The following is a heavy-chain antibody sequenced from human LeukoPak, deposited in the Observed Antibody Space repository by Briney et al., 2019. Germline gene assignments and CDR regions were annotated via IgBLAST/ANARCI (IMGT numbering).Heavy chain of an antibody. CDR2: MNPNSGNT. J-gene: IGHJ4*02. V-gene: IGHV1-8*01. CDR3: ARASPHVLRFLEWLPDFDY. CDR1: GYTFTSYD. D-gene: IGHD3-3*01. Sequence: GASVTVSCKASGYTFTSYDINWVRQAPGQGLEWMGWMNPNSGNTDYAQKFQGRVTITRNTSISTAYMELSSLRSEDTAVYYCARASPHVLRFLEWLPDFDYWGQGTLVTVSS.